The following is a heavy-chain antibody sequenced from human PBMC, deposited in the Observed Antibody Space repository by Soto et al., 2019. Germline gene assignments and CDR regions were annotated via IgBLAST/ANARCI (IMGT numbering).Heavy chain of an antibody. CDR1: GYPVTAYY. V-gene: IGHV1-2*02. J-gene: IGHJ3*02. CDR3: ARGGGVGVAGSAAFDM. D-gene: IGHD3-3*01. Sequence: QLHLVHSGAVVKKPGASVTVSCSASGYPVTAYYMHWVRQAPGRGLEWMGGINPATGAAKYTQTFQGKVTMTKDTSTGTVFIEPSGLTSGDTAVFYCARGGGVGVAGSAAFDMWGQGTLVTVSS. CDR2: INPATGAA.